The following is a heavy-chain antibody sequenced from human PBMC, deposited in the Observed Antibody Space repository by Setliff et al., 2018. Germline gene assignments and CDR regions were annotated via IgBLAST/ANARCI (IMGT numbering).Heavy chain of an antibody. D-gene: IGHD3-3*01. CDR3: AGQGPIFGTGLIPGFDQ. CDR2: VSVSGDNT. Sequence: LRLSCAASGLTFNSYAMSWVRQAPGKGLEWVSTVSVSGDNTYYTDSVKGRFTTSRDNSKNTLSLQMSSLRTEDTAIYFCAGQGPIFGTGLIPGFDQWGQGTMVTVSS. V-gene: IGHV3-23*01. J-gene: IGHJ4*02. CDR1: GLTFNSYA.